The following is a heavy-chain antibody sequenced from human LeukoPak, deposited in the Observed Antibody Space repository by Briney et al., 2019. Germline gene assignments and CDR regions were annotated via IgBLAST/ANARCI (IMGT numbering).Heavy chain of an antibody. CDR2: IWYDGSNK. Sequence: GGSLRLSCAASGFTFSRHAMSWVRQAPGKGLEWVAVIWYDGSNKYYADSVKGRFTISRDNSKNTLYLQMNSLRAEDTAVYYCARGDYGDYDYYYYGMDVWGQGTTVTVSS. V-gene: IGHV3-33*07. J-gene: IGHJ6*02. CDR1: GFTFSRHA. CDR3: ARGDYGDYDYYYYGMDV. D-gene: IGHD4-17*01.